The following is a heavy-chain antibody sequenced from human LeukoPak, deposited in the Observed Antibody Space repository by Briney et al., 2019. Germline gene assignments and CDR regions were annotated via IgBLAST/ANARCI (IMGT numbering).Heavy chain of an antibody. CDR1: GFTFSSYS. V-gene: IGHV3-21*01. CDR3: ARDPLTISVPEPYYFDY. J-gene: IGHJ4*02. CDR2: ISSSSSYI. Sequence: PGGSLRLSCAASGFTFSSYSMNWVRQAPGKGLEWVSSISSSSSYIYYAGSVKGRFTVSRDNAKNSLYLQMNSLRAEDTAVYYCARDPLTISVPEPYYFDYWGQGTLVTVSS. D-gene: IGHD1-14*01.